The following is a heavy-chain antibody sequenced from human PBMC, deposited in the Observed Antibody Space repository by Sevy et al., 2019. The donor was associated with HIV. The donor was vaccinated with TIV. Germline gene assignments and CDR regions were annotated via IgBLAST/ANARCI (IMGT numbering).Heavy chain of an antibody. CDR3: ATTREYYQGKSGYFDY. D-gene: IGHD2-15*01. J-gene: IGHJ4*02. CDR1: GYTLTQLS. Sequence: ASVKVSCKVSGYTLTQLSMHWVRQAPGKGLEWMGSFDPEDGERIYAQQFQGRITMTEDTSTDTAYMDLSSLKSDDTAVYYCATTREYYQGKSGYFDYWGQGALVTVSS. CDR2: FDPEDGER. V-gene: IGHV1-24*01.